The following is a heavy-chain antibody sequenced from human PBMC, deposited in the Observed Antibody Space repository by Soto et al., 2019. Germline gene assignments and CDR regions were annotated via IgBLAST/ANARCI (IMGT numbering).Heavy chain of an antibody. CDR2: INAGNGNT. CDR3: ARMATFGTLDWFDP. J-gene: IGHJ5*02. Sequence: VASVKVSCKASGYTFTSYAMHWVRQAPGQGLEWMGWINAGNGNTEYAQKFQGRVTMTRDTSTSTAYMELSRLTSDDTAIYYCARMATFGTLDWFDPWGQGTLVTVSS. CDR1: GYTFTSYA. V-gene: IGHV1-3*01. D-gene: IGHD3-16*01.